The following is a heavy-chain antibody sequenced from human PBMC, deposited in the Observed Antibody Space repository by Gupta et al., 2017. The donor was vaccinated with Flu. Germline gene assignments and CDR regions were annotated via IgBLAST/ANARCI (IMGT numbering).Heavy chain of an antibody. J-gene: IGHJ4*02. CDR2: VGYSGNT. Sequence: GWIRQPPGKGLEWIGNVGYSGNTFYNPSLKSRVTISVDTSKNQFSLKLSSVTAADTAVYYCARQITYGKTFDYWGQGSLVTVSS. D-gene: IGHD3-10*01. V-gene: IGHV4-39*01. CDR3: ARQITYGKTFDY.